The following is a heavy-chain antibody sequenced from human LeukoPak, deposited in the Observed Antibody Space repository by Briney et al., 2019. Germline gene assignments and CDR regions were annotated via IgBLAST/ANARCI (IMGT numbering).Heavy chain of an antibody. CDR1: GFTFSSYS. D-gene: IGHD3-16*01. CDR2: ISWNSGSI. V-gene: IGHV3-9*01. J-gene: IGHJ6*02. Sequence: GGSLRLSCAASGFTFSSYSMNWVRQAPGKGLEWVSGISWNSGSIGYADSVKGRFTISRDNAKNSLYLQMNSLRAEDTALYYCAKDSTRYYYYYYGMDVWGQGTTVTVSS. CDR3: AKDSTRYYYYYYGMDV.